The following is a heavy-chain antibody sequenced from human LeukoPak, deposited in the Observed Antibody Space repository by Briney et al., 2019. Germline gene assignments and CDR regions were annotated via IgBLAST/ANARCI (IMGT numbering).Heavy chain of an antibody. V-gene: IGHV3-30*02. J-gene: IGHJ4*02. CDR3: AKEELNNWNDEDY. D-gene: IGHD1-1*01. Sequence: GGSLRLSCAASGFTFSSYGMHWVRQAPGKGLEWVAFIRYDGSNKYYADSVKGRFTISRDDSKNTLYLQMNSLRAEDTAVYYCAKEELNNWNDEDYWGQGTLVTVSS. CDR2: IRYDGSNK. CDR1: GFTFSSYG.